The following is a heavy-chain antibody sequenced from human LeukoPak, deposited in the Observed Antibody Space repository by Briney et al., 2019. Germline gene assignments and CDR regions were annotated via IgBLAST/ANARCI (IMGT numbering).Heavy chain of an antibody. D-gene: IGHD3-3*01. J-gene: IGHJ4*02. Sequence: ASVKVSCKASGYTFTSYGISWVRQAPGQGLEWMGWISAYNGNTNYAQKLQGRVTMTTDTSTSTAYMELRSLRSDDTAVYYRARDMPTIFGVVPHYWGQGTLVTVSS. CDR2: ISAYNGNT. V-gene: IGHV1-18*01. CDR1: GYTFTSYG. CDR3: ARDMPTIFGVVPHY.